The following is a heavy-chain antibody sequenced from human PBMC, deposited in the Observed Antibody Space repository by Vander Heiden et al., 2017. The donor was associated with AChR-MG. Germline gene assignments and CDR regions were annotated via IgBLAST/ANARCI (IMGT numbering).Heavy chain of an antibody. CDR3: SKDCTTGTWRD. V-gene: IGHV3-23*01. CDR2: ISGSGGST. D-gene: IGHD1-1*01. J-gene: IGHJ4*02. Sequence: EVQLLESGGCLVQPGVSLRRSCAAAGFTCSSYAMSWVRQAPGKGLEWVSAISGSGGSTYDADAVKGRFTIARDKSKHTLYLQMNRLSAEETAVYCGSKDCTTGTWRDWGQGTLVTVSS. CDR1: GFTCSSYA.